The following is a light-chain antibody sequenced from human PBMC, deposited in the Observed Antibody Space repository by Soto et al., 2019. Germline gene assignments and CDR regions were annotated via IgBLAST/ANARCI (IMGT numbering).Light chain of an antibody. V-gene: IGKV3-20*01. CDR3: QQYGSSPPLT. J-gene: IGKJ4*01. Sequence: EIVLTQSPGTLSLSPGERATLSCRASQSVSSSYLAWSQQKPGQAPSLLIYGASSRATGIPDRFSGSGSGTDFTLTISRLEPEDFAVYYCQQYGSSPPLTFGGGTKVEIK. CDR2: GAS. CDR1: QSVSSSY.